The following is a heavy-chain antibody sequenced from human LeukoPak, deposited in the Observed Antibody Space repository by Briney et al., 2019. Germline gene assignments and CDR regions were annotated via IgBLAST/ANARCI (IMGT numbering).Heavy chain of an antibody. V-gene: IGHV3-23*01. CDR1: GFTFSTYA. Sequence: GGSLRLSCAASGFTFSTYAMSWVRQAPGKGLEWVSAITGSADRTHYADSVKGRFTISRDNSKNIVYLQMNSLRAEDTAVYYCAKGLALRYFDWPLSPDAFDIWGQGTMVTVSS. D-gene: IGHD3-9*01. J-gene: IGHJ3*02. CDR2: ITGSADRT. CDR3: AKGLALRYFDWPLSPDAFDI.